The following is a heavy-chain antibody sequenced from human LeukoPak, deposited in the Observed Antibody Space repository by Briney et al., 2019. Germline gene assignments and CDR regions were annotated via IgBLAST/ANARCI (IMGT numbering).Heavy chain of an antibody. CDR2: INAGNGNT. CDR3: ARDRVLRFLEWSCMDV. J-gene: IGHJ6*02. V-gene: IGHV1-3*01. CDR1: GYTFTSYA. Sequence: ASVKVSCKASGYTFTSYAMHWVRQAPGQRLEWMGWINAGNGNTKYSQKFQGRVTITRDTSASTAYMELSSLRSEDTAVYYCARDRVLRFLEWSCMDVWGQGTTVTVSS. D-gene: IGHD3-3*01.